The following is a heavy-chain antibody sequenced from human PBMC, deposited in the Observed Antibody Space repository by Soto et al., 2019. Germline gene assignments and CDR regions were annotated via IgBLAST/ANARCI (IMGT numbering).Heavy chain of an antibody. CDR2: MNPNSGNT. J-gene: IGHJ6*02. Sequence: VASVKVSCKSSGYTFTSYDINWVRQATGQGLEWMGWMNPNSGNTGYAQKFQGRVTMTRNTSISTAYMELSSLRSEDTAVYYCARPLRDRNLYPGLAVWGQGTTVXVS. CDR1: GYTFTSYD. CDR3: ARPLRDRNLYPGLAV. V-gene: IGHV1-8*01. D-gene: IGHD2-8*01.